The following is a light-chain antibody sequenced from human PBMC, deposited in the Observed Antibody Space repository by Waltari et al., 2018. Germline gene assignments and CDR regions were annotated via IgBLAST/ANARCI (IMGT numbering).Light chain of an antibody. CDR3: QQRTNWLT. Sequence: EVVLTQSPATLSLSPGERATLSCRASQSVVRFLAWYQHKPGQAPRLLIYDASTRAACVPARCSGRGSGRDFTLTINTLEPDDFAVYYCQQRTNWLTFGGGTKVEIK. CDR2: DAS. V-gene: IGKV3-11*02. CDR1: QSVVRF. J-gene: IGKJ4*01.